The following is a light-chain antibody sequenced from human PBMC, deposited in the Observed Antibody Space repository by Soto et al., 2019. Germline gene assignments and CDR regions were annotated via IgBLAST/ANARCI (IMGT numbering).Light chain of an antibody. CDR1: QSISSY. CDR3: QQSYSTPIT. V-gene: IGKV1-39*01. J-gene: IGKJ5*01. Sequence: DIQMTQSPSSLSASVGDRVTITCRASQSISSYLDWYQQKPGKAPKLLIYAASSLQSGVPSRFRVSGSGTYFTLTISSLQPEDFATYYCQQSYSTPITFGQGTRLEIK. CDR2: AAS.